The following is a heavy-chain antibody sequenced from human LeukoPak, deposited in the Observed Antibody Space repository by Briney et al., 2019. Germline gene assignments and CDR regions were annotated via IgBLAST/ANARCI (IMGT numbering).Heavy chain of an antibody. CDR1: GFPFTSYS. CDR3: ARDRDSSGYCYPLFDY. CDR2: ISSSSSAI. V-gene: IGHV3-48*01. D-gene: IGHD3-22*01. Sequence: GGSLRLSCAAPGFPFTSYSMNWVRQAPGKGLEWVSYISSSSSAIYYADSVKGRFIISRDNAKNSLYLQMNSLRAEDTAVYYCARDRDSSGYCYPLFDYWGQGTLVTVSS. J-gene: IGHJ4*02.